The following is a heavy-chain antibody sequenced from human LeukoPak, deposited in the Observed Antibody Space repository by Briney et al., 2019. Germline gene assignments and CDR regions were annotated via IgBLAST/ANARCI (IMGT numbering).Heavy chain of an antibody. CDR2: ISSSGGGT. Sequence: HTGGSLRLSCAASGFTFSSYAMSWVRQAPGKGLEWVSAISSSGGGTYYADSVKGRFTISRDNSKNTLYLQMNSLRAEDTAVYYCAKDLAVANDYWGQGTLVTVSS. CDR3: AKDLAVANDY. V-gene: IGHV3-23*01. J-gene: IGHJ4*02. CDR1: GFTFSSYA. D-gene: IGHD6-19*01.